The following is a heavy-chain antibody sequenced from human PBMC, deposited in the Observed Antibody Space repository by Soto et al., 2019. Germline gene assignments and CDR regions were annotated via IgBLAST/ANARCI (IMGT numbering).Heavy chain of an antibody. J-gene: IGHJ5*02. CDR2: IIPVFGTT. D-gene: IGHD2-21*02. CDR1: GGTLSTYG. CDR3: ARIGMALVTAGWFDP. V-gene: IGHV1-69*01. Sequence: QLQLVQSVAEVKEPGSSVKVSCQASGGTLSTYGVTWVRQAPGQGLEWMGGIIPVFGTTTYAQKFQGRVTITADESTNSAYLEVNSLRSEDTAVYFCARIGMALVTAGWFDPWGQGTLVTVSS.